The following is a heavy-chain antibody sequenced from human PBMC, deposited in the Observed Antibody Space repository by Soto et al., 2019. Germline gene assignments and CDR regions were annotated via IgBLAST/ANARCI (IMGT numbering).Heavy chain of an antibody. CDR3: ARDRTRSLFPKYWYFDL. Sequence: QVQIVQSGAEVKKPGASVKVSCKAPGYTFRGYSMHWVRQAPGQRLEWMGWIFIGNGDTKYSQNFQDRVTMTRDTSAATVYMELSNLTSADTAVYYCARDRTRSLFPKYWYFDLWGRGTLVTV. V-gene: IGHV1-3*04. J-gene: IGHJ2*01. CDR1: GYTFRGYS. CDR2: IFIGNGDT.